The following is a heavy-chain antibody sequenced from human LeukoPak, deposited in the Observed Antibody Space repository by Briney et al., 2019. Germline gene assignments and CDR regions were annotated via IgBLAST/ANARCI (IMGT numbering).Heavy chain of an antibody. CDR3: ARERIQLWLYNYFDY. J-gene: IGHJ4*02. CDR2: ISYDGSNK. Sequence: GGSLRLSCAASGFTFSSYAMHWVRQAPGKGLEWVAVISYDGSNKYYADSVKGRFTISRDNSKNTLYLQMNSLGAEDTAVYYCARERIQLWLYNYFDYWGQGTLVTVSS. D-gene: IGHD5-18*01. CDR1: GFTFSSYA. V-gene: IGHV3-30-3*01.